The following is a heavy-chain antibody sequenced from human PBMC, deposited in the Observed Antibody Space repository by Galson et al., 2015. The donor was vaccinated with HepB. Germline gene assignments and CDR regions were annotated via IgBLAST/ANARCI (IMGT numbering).Heavy chain of an antibody. CDR2: IDWEGDK. D-gene: IGHD1-14*01. Sequence: PALVKPTQTLTLTYTFSGFSPTTSPLCVSWIRQPPGKALEWLALIDWEGDKYYTTSLKTRLTISKDTAKNQVVLTMTNMDPVDTATYYCARDHRSVGMDVWGEGTTVNVCS. V-gene: IGHV2-70*01. J-gene: IGHJ6*04. CDR3: ARDHRSVGMDV. CDR1: GFSPTTSPLC.